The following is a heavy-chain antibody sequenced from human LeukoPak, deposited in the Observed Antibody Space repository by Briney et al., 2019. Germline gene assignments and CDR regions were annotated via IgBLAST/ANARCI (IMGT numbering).Heavy chain of an antibody. CDR3: ARDYGDRFDY. CDR2: INPNSGGT. D-gene: IGHD4-17*01. J-gene: IGHJ4*02. Sequence: ASVKVSCKGSGYRYTGYYMHWVRQAPGQGLEWMGWINPNSGGTNYAQKFQGRATMTRDTSISTAYMELSRLRSDDTAVYYCARDYGDRFDYWGQGTLVTVSS. CDR1: GYRYTGYY. V-gene: IGHV1-2*02.